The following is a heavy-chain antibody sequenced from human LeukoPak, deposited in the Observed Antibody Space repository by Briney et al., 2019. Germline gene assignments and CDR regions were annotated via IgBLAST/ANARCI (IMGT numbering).Heavy chain of an antibody. J-gene: IGHJ4*02. D-gene: IGHD3-10*01. CDR3: ARDSTYYYASGSSGPHYFDY. Sequence: GRSLRLSCAASGFTFSSYAMHWVRQAPGKGLEWVSIISSGGSYKYYADSVKGRFTISRDNSKNTLYLQLNSLRAEDTAVYYCARDSTYYYASGSSGPHYFDYWGQGTLVTVSS. CDR1: GFTFSSYA. CDR2: ISSGGSYK. V-gene: IGHV3-30*01.